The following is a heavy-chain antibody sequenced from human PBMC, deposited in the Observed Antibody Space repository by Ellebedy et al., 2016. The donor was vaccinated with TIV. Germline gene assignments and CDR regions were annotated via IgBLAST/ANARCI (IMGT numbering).Heavy chain of an antibody. CDR1: GGSISSGGYY. CDR3: ARWEGDAFDI. CDR2: IYYSGST. V-gene: IGHV4-31*03. D-gene: IGHD1-26*01. J-gene: IGHJ3*02. Sequence: SETLSLTCTVSGGSISSGGYYWSWIRQHPGKGLEWIGYIYYSGSTYYNPSLKSRVTISVDTSKNQFSLKLSSVTAADTAVYYCARWEGDAFDIWGQGTMVTVSS.